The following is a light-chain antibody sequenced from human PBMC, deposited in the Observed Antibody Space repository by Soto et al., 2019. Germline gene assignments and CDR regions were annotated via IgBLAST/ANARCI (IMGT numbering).Light chain of an antibody. CDR1: QGIRKD. V-gene: IGKV1-6*01. Sequence: AIQMTQSPSSLSASGGDRVTSTCRASQGIRKDLGWYQQKPGKAPNLLIYGASSLQRGVPSRFSGSGSGTDFTLTISSLQPEDFATYYCLQDYNYPRTFGQGTKVDIK. CDR2: GAS. CDR3: LQDYNYPRT. J-gene: IGKJ1*01.